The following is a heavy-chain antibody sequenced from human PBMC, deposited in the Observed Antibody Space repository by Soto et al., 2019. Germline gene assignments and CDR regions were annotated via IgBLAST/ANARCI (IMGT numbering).Heavy chain of an antibody. Sequence: GASVKVSCKDSGYTFTTHAMHWVRQAPGQSLEWMGWINGGTGQTKHSQRFQGRVNITRDTSASTAYMELSSLRSEDTAVYYCARRVTVNPSSSFNWFDPWGQGTLVTVSS. J-gene: IGHJ5*02. D-gene: IGHD6-6*01. CDR2: INGGTGQT. V-gene: IGHV1-3*01. CDR1: GYTFTTHA. CDR3: ARRVTVNPSSSFNWFDP.